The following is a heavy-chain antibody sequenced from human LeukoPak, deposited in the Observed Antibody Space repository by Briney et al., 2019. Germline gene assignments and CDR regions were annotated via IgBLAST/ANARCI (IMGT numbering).Heavy chain of an antibody. CDR1: GGSISSGGYY. CDR3: ARGQQLVHFDY. V-gene: IGHV4-30-2*01. D-gene: IGHD6-13*01. Sequence: SQTLSLTCTVSGGSISSGGYYWSWIRQPPGKGLEWIGYIYHSGSTYYNPSLKSRVTISVDRSKNQFSLKLSSVTAADTAVYYCARGQQLVHFDYWGQGTLVTVSS. J-gene: IGHJ4*02. CDR2: IYHSGST.